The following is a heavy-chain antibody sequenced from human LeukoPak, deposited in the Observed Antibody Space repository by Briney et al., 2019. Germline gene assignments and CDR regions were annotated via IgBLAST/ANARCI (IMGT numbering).Heavy chain of an antibody. CDR2: ISAYNGNT. V-gene: IGHV1-18*01. CDR3: ARVELAEGDY. D-gene: IGHD3-10*01. J-gene: IGHJ4*02. Sequence: GASVKVSCKASGYTFTNYGISWVRQAPGQGPEWMGWISAYNGNTNYAQKFQDRVTMTTDTSTNTAYMELRSLRSDDTAVYYCARVELAEGDYWGQGTLVTVSS. CDR1: GYTFTNYG.